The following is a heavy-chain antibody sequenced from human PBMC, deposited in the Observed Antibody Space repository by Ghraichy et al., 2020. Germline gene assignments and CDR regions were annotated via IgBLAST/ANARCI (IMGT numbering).Heavy chain of an antibody. Sequence: SQTLSLTCTVSGGSISSYYWSWIRQPPGKGLEWIGYIYYSGSTTYNTSLKSRVTISVDTSKNHFSLKLSSVTAADTAVYYCARGFVEMATKKVRYFDYWGQVTLVTVSS. CDR2: IYYSGST. CDR1: GGSISSYY. CDR3: ARGFVEMATKKVRYFDY. D-gene: IGHD5-24*01. J-gene: IGHJ4*02. V-gene: IGHV4-59*08.